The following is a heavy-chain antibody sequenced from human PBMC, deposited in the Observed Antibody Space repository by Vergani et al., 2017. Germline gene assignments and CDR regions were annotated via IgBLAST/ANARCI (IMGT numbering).Heavy chain of an antibody. D-gene: IGHD2-21*02. CDR3: ASDYCGGDCYSGGWFDP. V-gene: IGHV4-59*05. CDR1: GGSISSYY. Sequence: QVQLQESGPGLVKPSETLSLTCTVSGGSISSYYWSWIRQPAGKGLEWIGRIYSSGSTYYNPSLKSRVTISVDTSKNQFSLKLSSVTAADTAVYYCASDYCGGDCYSGGWFDPWGQGTLVTVSS. CDR2: IYSSGST. J-gene: IGHJ5*02.